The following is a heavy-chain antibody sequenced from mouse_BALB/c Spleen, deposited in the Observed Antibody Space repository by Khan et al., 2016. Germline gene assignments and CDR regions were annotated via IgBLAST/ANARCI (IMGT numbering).Heavy chain of an antibody. CDR3: ASSTQSFSAMDY. V-gene: IGHV1S135*01. CDR2: IDPFNGGT. Sequence: VQLQQSGPELMKPGASVKISCKASGYSFTSYYMHWVKQSHGKSLEGIGYIDPFNGGTSYNQKFKGKATLTVDKFFSKDYMHSSSLTSEDSAVCYCASSTQSFSAMDYWGQGTSVTVSS. CDR1: GYSFTSYY. D-gene: IGHD1-1*01. J-gene: IGHJ4*01.